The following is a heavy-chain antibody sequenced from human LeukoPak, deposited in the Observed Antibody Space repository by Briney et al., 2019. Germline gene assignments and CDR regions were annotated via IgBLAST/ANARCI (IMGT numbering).Heavy chain of an antibody. Sequence: PSETLSLTCTVSSGSISSSSYYWGWIRQPPGKGLEWIGSIYYSGSTYYNPSLKSRVTISVDTSKNQFSLKLSSVTAADTAVYYCARDRNYGDYDYFDYWGQGTLVTVSS. CDR2: IYYSGST. J-gene: IGHJ4*02. CDR1: SGSISSSSYY. CDR3: ARDRNYGDYDYFDY. V-gene: IGHV4-39*07. D-gene: IGHD4-17*01.